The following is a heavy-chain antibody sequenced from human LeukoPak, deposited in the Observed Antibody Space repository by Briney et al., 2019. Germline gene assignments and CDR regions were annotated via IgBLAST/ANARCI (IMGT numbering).Heavy chain of an antibody. Sequence: ASVKVSCKASGYTFTSYYMHWVRQAPGQGLEWMGIINPSGGSTSYAQKFQGRVTMTRDTSTSTVYMELSSLRSEDTAVYYCARDGPNRDGYNRPYYYYYGMDVWGQGTTVTVSS. CDR3: ARDGPNRDGYNRPYYYYYGMDV. D-gene: IGHD5-24*01. J-gene: IGHJ6*02. V-gene: IGHV1-46*01. CDR2: INPSGGST. CDR1: GYTFTSYY.